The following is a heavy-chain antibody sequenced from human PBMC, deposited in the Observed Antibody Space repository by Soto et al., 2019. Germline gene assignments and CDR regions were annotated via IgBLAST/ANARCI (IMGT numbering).Heavy chain of an antibody. CDR2: IYTSGST. Sequence: RSLTCTVSGGSISSYYWSWIRQPAGKGLEWIGRIYTSGSTNYNPSLKSRVTMSVDTSKNQFSLKLSSVTAADTAVYYCARDTIRYYYDSSGYPYWGQGTLDTVSS. V-gene: IGHV4-4*07. CDR3: ARDTIRYYYDSSGYPY. J-gene: IGHJ4*02. CDR1: GGSISSYY. D-gene: IGHD3-22*01.